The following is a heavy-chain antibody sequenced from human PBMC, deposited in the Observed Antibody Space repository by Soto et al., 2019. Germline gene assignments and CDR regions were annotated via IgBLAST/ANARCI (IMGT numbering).Heavy chain of an antibody. CDR3: ARVPPFRHSGRTRPFYNWFDP. CDR1: GYTFTSYG. J-gene: IGHJ5*02. CDR2: ISAYNGNT. Sequence: ASVKVSCKASGYTFTSYGISWVRQAPGQGLEWMGWISAYNGNTNYAQKLQGRVTMTTNTSMSTAYMELSSLRSDDTAVYYCARVPPFRHSGRTRPFYNWFDPSGQGTLVTVSS. D-gene: IGHD2-2*01. V-gene: IGHV1-18*01.